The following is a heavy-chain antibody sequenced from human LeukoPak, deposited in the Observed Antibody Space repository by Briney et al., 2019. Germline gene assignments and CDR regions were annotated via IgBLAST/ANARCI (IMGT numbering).Heavy chain of an antibody. D-gene: IGHD4-17*01. CDR2: IDGSGGVT. CDR3: AKASNVDYGTGSGDY. CDR1: AFTFGFTFATCA. V-gene: IGHV3-23*01. J-gene: IGHJ4*02. Sequence: GGSLRLSCAASAFTFGFTFATCAMIWVRQAPGKGLEWVSSIDGSGGVTYYADSVRGRFTVSRDNSKNTLYLQMNSMRTEDTAIYFCAKASNVDYGTGSGDYWGQGTLVTVSS.